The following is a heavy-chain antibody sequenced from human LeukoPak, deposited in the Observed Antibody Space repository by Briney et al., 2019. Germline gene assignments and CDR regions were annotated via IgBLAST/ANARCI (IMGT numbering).Heavy chain of an antibody. CDR2: INTDGSST. Sequence: GGSLRLSCAASGFTFSSYGMNWVRQAPGKGLVWVSRINTDGSSTTYADSVKGRFTISRDNAKNTLYLQMNSLSAEDTAVYYCAKGDSNLVPIYQWGQGTLVTVSS. D-gene: IGHD6-13*01. J-gene: IGHJ4*02. V-gene: IGHV3-74*01. CDR3: AKGDSNLVPIYQ. CDR1: GFTFSSYG.